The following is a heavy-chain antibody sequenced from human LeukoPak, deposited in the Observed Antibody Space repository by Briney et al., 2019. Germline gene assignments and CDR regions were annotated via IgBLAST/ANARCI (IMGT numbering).Heavy chain of an antibody. CDR3: AKVATYGSGIYSTDFDY. Sequence: PGGSLRLSCAASGFIFDDYAMHWVRQAPGKGLEWVSSISWKSDSIGYADSVKGRFTISRDNAENSLYLQMNSLSAEDTALYYCAKVATYGSGIYSTDFDYWGQGTLVTVSS. CDR1: GFIFDDYA. D-gene: IGHD3-10*01. V-gene: IGHV3-9*01. CDR2: ISWKSDSI. J-gene: IGHJ4*02.